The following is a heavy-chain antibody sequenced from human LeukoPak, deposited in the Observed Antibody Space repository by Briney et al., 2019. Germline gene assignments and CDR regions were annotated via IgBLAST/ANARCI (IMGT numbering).Heavy chain of an antibody. Sequence: SQTLSLTCAISGDSVSSNSAAWNWIRQSPSRGLEWLGRTYYRSKWYNDYAVSVKSRITINPDTSKNQFSLQLNSVTPEDTAVYYCARDGPVAGTAGYGGNTRSAAFDIWGQGTMVTVSS. J-gene: IGHJ3*02. CDR2: TYYRSKWYN. CDR1: GDSVSSNSAA. V-gene: IGHV6-1*01. CDR3: ARDGPVAGTAGYGGNTRSAAFDI. D-gene: IGHD6-19*01.